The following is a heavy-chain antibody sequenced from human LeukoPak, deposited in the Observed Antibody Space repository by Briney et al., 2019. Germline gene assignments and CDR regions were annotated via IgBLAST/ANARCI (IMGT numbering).Heavy chain of an antibody. J-gene: IGHJ4*02. V-gene: IGHV1-69*13. CDR1: GGTFSSYA. CDR3: ARQDYGERSPFDY. D-gene: IGHD4-17*01. Sequence: SVKVSCKASGGTFSSYAISWVRQAPGQGLEWMGGIIPIFGTANYAQKFQGRVTITADESTSTAYMELSSLRSEDTAVYYCARQDYGERSPFDYWGQGTLVTVSS. CDR2: IIPIFGTA.